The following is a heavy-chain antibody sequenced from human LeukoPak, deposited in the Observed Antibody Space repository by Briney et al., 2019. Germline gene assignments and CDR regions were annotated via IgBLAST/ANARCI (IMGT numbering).Heavy chain of an antibody. CDR1: GFTFSGYA. CDR3: AKDAHITMIVVVRFWFDP. CDR2: ISGSGGST. V-gene: IGHV3-23*01. D-gene: IGHD3-22*01. Sequence: GGSLRLSCAASGFTFSGYAMSWVRQAPGKGLEWVSAISGSGGSTYYADSVKGRFTISRDNSKNTLYLQMNSLRAEDTAVYYCAKDAHITMIVVVRFWFDPWGQGTLVTVSS. J-gene: IGHJ5*02.